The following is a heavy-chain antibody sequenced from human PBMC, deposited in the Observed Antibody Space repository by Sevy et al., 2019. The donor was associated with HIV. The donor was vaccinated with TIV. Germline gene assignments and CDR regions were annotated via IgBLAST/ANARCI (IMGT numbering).Heavy chain of an antibody. CDR3: ARHTGDPYYFDI. CDR2: IRGRNNVT. CDR1: GFTFNNYA. D-gene: IGHD3-9*01. V-gene: IGHV3-23*01. Sequence: GGSLRLSCTASGFTFNNYAMTWVRQAPGKGLEWVSSIRGRNNVTIYAESVRGRFTLSRDISKNTLYLQMNSLRVEDTAVYYCARHTGDPYYFDIWGQGTLVTVSS. J-gene: IGHJ4*02.